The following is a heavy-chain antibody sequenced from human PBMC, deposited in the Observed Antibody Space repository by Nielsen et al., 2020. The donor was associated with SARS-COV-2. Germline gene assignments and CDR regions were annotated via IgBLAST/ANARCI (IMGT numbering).Heavy chain of an antibody. J-gene: IGHJ6*02. CDR3: ARESVKQWLGGYYYYGMDV. V-gene: IGHV1-2*04. D-gene: IGHD6-19*01. Sequence: WVRQAPGQGLEWMGWINPNSGGTNYAQKFQGWVTMTRDTSISTAYMELSRLRSDDTAVYYCARESVKQWLGGYYYYGMDVWGQGTTVTVSS. CDR2: INPNSGGT.